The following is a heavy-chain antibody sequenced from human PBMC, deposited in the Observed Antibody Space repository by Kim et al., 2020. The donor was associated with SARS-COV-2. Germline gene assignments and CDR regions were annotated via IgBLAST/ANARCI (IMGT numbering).Heavy chain of an antibody. CDR2: ISGSGGSP. CDR1: GFIFSSYA. Sequence: GGSLRLSCAASGFIFSSYAMSWVRQAPGKGLEWVSTISGSGGSPNYADSVKGRFTISRDNSKNTLYMQMNSLRVEDTAIYYCAKDRYCSTTSCYGMGWYFALWGRGTLVTVFS. V-gene: IGHV3-23*01. D-gene: IGHD2-2*01. J-gene: IGHJ2*01. CDR3: AKDRYCSTTSCYGMGWYFAL.